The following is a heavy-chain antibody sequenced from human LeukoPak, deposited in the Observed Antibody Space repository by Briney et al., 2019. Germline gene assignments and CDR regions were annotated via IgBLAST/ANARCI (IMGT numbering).Heavy chain of an antibody. V-gene: IGHV5-10-1*01. Sequence: GESLNISSKASGYIFTSYWISWGRQMPGKGLEWMGRIDPSDSYTNYSASFQCHVTISGDKPISTAYLQWSSLKASDTSMYYCARRGKNYCCSGTYYWGQGTLVTVSS. CDR2: IDPSDSYT. J-gene: IGHJ4*02. CDR3: ARRGKNYCCSGTYY. CDR1: GYIFTSYW. D-gene: IGHD3-10*01.